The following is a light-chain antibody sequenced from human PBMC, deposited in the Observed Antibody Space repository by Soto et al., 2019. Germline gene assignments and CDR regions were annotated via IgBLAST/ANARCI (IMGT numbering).Light chain of an antibody. CDR1: SNDVGGYNY. J-gene: IGLJ1*01. V-gene: IGLV2-14*01. CDR3: SSYTSSSPWV. CDR2: DVS. Sequence: SALTQPASVSGSPGQSITISCTGTSNDVGGYNYVSWYQQHPGKAPKLMIYDVSNRPSGVSNRFSGSKSGNTASLTISGLQAEDEADYYCSSYTSSSPWVFGTGTTVTVL.